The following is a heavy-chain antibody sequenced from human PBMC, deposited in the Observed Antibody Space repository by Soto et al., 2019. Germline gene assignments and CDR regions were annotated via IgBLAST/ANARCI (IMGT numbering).Heavy chain of an antibody. Sequence: EVQLVESGGGLIQPGGSLRVSCAASRFTVSSNYMSWVRQAPGKGLEWVSLIYSGGSTYYADSVKGRFTISRDNSKNTLYLQMSSLRAEDTAVYYCARGYSSSWYVGLGYWGQGTLVTVSS. CDR3: ARGYSSSWYVGLGY. V-gene: IGHV3-53*01. CDR1: RFTVSSNY. D-gene: IGHD6-13*01. CDR2: IYSGGST. J-gene: IGHJ4*02.